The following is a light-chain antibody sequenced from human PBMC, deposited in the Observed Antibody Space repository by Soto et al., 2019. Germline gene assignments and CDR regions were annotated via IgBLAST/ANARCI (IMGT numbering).Light chain of an antibody. CDR2: SAS. Sequence: IQMTQSPSSLSASVGDRVIITCRARQGIGNSLAWYQQKAGRVPKLLMHSASTLLSGVPSRFSGSGSGTDFTLTISSLQPEDVATYYCQKYDSAPWKFGQGTKVEIK. CDR1: QGIGNS. J-gene: IGKJ1*01. CDR3: QKYDSAPWK. V-gene: IGKV1-27*01.